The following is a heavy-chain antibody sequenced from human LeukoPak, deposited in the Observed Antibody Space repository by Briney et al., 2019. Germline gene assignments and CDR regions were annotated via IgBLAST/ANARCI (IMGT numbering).Heavy chain of an antibody. D-gene: IGHD2-21*02. Sequence: ASVKVSCKASGYTFTDYFMHWVRQAPGQGLEWMGWINPNTGDTNYAQKFQGRVTMTRDTSINTAYMELNRVRSDDTAVYLCAKTAVSAIDWFDPWGQGTLVTVSS. V-gene: IGHV1-2*02. CDR1: GYTFTDYF. CDR2: INPNTGDT. J-gene: IGHJ5*02. CDR3: AKTAVSAIDWFDP.